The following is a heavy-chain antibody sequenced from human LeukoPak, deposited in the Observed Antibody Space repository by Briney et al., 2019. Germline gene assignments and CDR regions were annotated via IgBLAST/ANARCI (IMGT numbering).Heavy chain of an antibody. D-gene: IGHD6-13*01. Sequence: GGSLRLSCAASGFTFSSYAMSWVRQAPGKGLEWVSAISGSGGSTYYADSVKGRFSISRDNSEKSLYLHMSSLRVEDTAVYYCATNLAPGTDWWFDPWGQGTLVTISS. J-gene: IGHJ5*02. CDR1: GFTFSSYA. CDR3: ATNLAPGTDWWFDP. V-gene: IGHV3-23*01. CDR2: ISGSGGST.